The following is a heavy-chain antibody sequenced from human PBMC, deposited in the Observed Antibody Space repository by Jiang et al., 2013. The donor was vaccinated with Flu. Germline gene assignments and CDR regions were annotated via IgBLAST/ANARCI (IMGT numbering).Heavy chain of an antibody. V-gene: IGHV3-48*03. CDR2: ISSSGSTI. CDR3: ARDVLAAVFDY. Sequence: VSYISSSGSTIYYADSREGPIXHLQRQRQNSLYLQMNSLRAEDTAVYYCARDVLAAVFDYWGQGTLVTVSS. D-gene: IGHD6-13*01. J-gene: IGHJ4*02.